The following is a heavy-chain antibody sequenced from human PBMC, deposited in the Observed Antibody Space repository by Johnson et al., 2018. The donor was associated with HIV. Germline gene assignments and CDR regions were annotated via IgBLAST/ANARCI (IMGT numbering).Heavy chain of an antibody. CDR2: ISYDGSNK. CDR1: GFTFSNYG. CDR3: AKRVPSKQLVDAFDI. Sequence: VQLVESGGGVVQPGRSLRLSCAASGFTFSNYGMHWVRQAPGKGLEWVAVISYDGSNKYYADSVKGRFTISRDNSKNTLYLQMNSLRAEDTAVYYCAKRVPSKQLVDAFDIWGQGTMVTVSS. J-gene: IGHJ3*02. D-gene: IGHD6-6*01. V-gene: IGHV3-30*18.